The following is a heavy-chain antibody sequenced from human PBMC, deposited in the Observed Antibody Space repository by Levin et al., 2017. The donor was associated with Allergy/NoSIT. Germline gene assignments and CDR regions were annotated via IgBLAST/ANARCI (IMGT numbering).Heavy chain of an antibody. CDR3: ARRRWITKSYNWFDP. CDR1: GGSFSGYY. D-gene: IGHD5-12*01. CDR2: INHSGST. V-gene: IGHV4-34*01. Sequence: PGGSLRLSCAVYGGSFSGYYWSWIRQPPGKGLEWIGEINHSGSTNYNPSLKSRVTISVDTSKNQFSLKLSSVTAADTAVYYCARRRWITKSYNWFDPWGQGTLVTVSS. J-gene: IGHJ5*02.